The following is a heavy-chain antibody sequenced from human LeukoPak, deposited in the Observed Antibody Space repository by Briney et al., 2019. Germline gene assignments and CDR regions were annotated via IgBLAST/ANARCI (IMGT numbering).Heavy chain of an antibody. CDR3: ASHLTIFGVASPFDC. D-gene: IGHD3-3*01. Sequence: SVKVSCKASGGTFICYAISWVRQAPGQGLEWMGGIIPIFGTANYAQKFQGRVTITADESTSTAYMELSSLRSEDTAVYYCASHLTIFGVASPFDCWGQGTLVTVSS. V-gene: IGHV1-69*01. J-gene: IGHJ4*02. CDR1: GGTFICYA. CDR2: IIPIFGTA.